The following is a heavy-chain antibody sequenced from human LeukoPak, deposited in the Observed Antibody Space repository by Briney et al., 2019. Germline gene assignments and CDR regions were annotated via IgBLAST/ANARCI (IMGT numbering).Heavy chain of an antibody. CDR1: GYTFTGYY. CDR3: ARGNPGYYDSSGYPRDY. J-gene: IGHJ4*02. V-gene: IGHV1-2*02. Sequence: ASVKLSCKASGYTFTGYYMHWVRQAPGQGLEWMGWIKPNSGGTNYAQKFQGRVTMTRDTSISTAYMELSRLRSDDTAVYYCARGNPGYYDSSGYPRDYWGQGTLVTVSS. D-gene: IGHD3-22*01. CDR2: IKPNSGGT.